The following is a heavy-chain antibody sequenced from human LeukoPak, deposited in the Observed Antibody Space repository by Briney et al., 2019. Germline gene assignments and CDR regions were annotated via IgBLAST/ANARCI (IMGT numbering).Heavy chain of an antibody. Sequence: PGGSLRLSCAASGFTFSNYWMHWVRQAPGKGLVWVSRISIDGNTTDYAESVKGRFTISRDNTKNTLYLQMNSLSAADTAVFYCARELTSAAPGRRYFDYWGQGTLVTVSS. D-gene: IGHD6-13*01. J-gene: IGHJ4*02. CDR3: ARELTSAAPGRRYFDY. V-gene: IGHV3-74*01. CDR2: ISIDGNTT. CDR1: GFTFSNYW.